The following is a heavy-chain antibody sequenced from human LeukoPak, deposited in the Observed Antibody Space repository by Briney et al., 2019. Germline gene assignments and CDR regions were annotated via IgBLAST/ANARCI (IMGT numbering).Heavy chain of an antibody. D-gene: IGHD2-15*01. V-gene: IGHV3-74*01. J-gene: IGHJ5*02. Sequence: GGSLRLSSAASGFTFSSYWMHWVRQAPGKGLVWVSRINSDGSSTSYADSVKGRFTISRDNAKNTLYLQMNSLRAEDTAVYYCARGGSWADNWFDPWGQGTLVTVSS. CDR1: GFTFSSYW. CDR3: ARGGSWADNWFDP. CDR2: INSDGSST.